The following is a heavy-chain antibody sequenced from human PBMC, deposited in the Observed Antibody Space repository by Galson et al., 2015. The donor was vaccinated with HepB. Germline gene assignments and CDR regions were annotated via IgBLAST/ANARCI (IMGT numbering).Heavy chain of an antibody. CDR2: LYWNDDK. V-gene: IGHV2-5*01. J-gene: IGHJ6*02. CDR3: ARLRGVRGLVEDDYYYYRMDV. D-gene: IGHD3-10*01. CDR1: GFSLSTRGVG. Sequence: PALVKPTQTLTLTCTFSGFSLSTRGVGVGWIRQPPGKALEWLALLYWNDDKRFSPSLKNRLTITKDTSKTQVVLRMTKMHPVDTATYYCARLRGVRGLVEDDYYYYRMDVWGQGTTVTVSS.